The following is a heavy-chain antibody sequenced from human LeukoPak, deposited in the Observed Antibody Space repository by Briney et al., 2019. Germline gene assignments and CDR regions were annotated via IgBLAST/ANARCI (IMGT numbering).Heavy chain of an antibody. CDR2: IYDSVNT. CDR1: GGSISSYY. Sequence: SETLSLTCTVSGGSISSYYWSWIRQSPGKGLEWIGYIYDSVNTNYNPSLESRVTISVDTSKNQFSLKLSSVTAADTAVYYCARSPLAYCGGDCMIGAFDIWGQGTMVTVSS. CDR3: ARSPLAYCGGDCMIGAFDI. V-gene: IGHV4-59*12. J-gene: IGHJ3*02. D-gene: IGHD2-21*02.